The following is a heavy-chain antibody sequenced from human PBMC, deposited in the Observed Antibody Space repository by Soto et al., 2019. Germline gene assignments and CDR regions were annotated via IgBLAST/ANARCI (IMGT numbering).Heavy chain of an antibody. CDR1: GFTFSSYW. V-gene: IGHV3-7*03. Sequence: LSLTCAASGFTFSSYWMSWVRQAPGKGLEWVANIKQDGSEKYYVDSVKGRFTISRDNAKNSLYLQMNSLRAEDTAVYYCARDQKYSSSYYYYYYYMDVWGKGTTVTVSS. D-gene: IGHD6-6*01. CDR2: IKQDGSEK. CDR3: ARDQKYSSSYYYYYYYMDV. J-gene: IGHJ6*03.